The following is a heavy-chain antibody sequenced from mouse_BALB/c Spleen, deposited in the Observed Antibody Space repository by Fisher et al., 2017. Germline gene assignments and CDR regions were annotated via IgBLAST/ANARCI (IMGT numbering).Heavy chain of an antibody. CDR3: ARGRGYAMDY. Sequence: KFKGKATLTVDKSSSTAYMELLSLTSEDSAVYYCARGRGYAMDYWGQGTSVTVSS. J-gene: IGHJ4*01. V-gene: IGHV1-26*01.